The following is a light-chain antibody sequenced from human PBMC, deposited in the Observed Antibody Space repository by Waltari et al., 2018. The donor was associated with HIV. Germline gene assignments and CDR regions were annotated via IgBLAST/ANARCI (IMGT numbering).Light chain of an antibody. CDR2: QNN. V-gene: IGLV3-1*01. Sequence: SSDWSQPPSVSVSSGQTVTITCSGDNLGHKHVYWYQQRPGQSPVLGMSQNNKRPSGIPERFSGSKSGNTASLTISGTQTVDEATYYCQAWTSPGSIFGGGTILTVL. CDR1: NLGHKH. CDR3: QAWTSPGSI. J-gene: IGLJ2*01.